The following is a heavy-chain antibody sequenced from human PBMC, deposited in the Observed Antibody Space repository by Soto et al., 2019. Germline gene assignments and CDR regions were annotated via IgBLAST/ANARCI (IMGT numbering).Heavy chain of an antibody. CDR2: ISAYNGNT. CDR3: ARGILTGYYIYGMDV. J-gene: IGHJ6*02. V-gene: IGHV1-18*01. CDR1: GYTFTSYG. D-gene: IGHD3-9*01. Sequence: ASVKVSCKASGYTFTSYGISWVRQAPGQGLEWMGWISAYNGNTNYAQKLQGRVTMTTDTSTSTVYMELRSLRSDDTAVYYCARGILTGYYIYGMDVWGQGTTVTVSS.